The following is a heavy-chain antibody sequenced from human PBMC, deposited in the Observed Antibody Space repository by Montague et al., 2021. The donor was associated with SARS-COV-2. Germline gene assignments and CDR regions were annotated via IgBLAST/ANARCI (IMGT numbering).Heavy chain of an antibody. CDR2: INHSGST. J-gene: IGHJ4*02. D-gene: IGHD3-22*01. CDR1: GGSFSGYY. CDR3: ARSREELTSIAVIITGGMHYFDY. V-gene: IGHV4-34*01. Sequence: SETLSLTCAVYGGSFSGYYWSWVRQAPGKGLEWIGEINHSGSTHYNPSLKSRVSMSVDASKNQFSLKMSSVTAADTAVFYCARSREELTSIAVIITGGMHYFDYWGQGTLVTVSS.